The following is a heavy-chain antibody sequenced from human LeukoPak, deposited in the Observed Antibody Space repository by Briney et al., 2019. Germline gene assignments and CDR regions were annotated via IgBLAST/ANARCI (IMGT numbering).Heavy chain of an antibody. J-gene: IGHJ4*02. CDR3: ARDAPYSSGWYGDGFDY. Sequence: GSGGSLRLSCAASGFNFGSYSMTWVRQAPGKGLEWVSGINWNGGSTGYADSVKGRFTISRDNAKNSLYLQMNSLRAEDTALYYCARDAPYSSGWYGDGFDYWGQGTLVTVSS. D-gene: IGHD6-19*01. V-gene: IGHV3-20*04. CDR2: INWNGGST. CDR1: GFNFGSYS.